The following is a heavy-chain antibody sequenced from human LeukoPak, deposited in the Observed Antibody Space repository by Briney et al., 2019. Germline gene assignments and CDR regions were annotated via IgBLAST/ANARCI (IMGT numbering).Heavy chain of an antibody. V-gene: IGHV4-59*01. D-gene: IGHD1-26*01. CDR2: IYYSGST. J-gene: IGHJ5*02. CDR3: ARDQWETRGRNWFDP. Sequence: SETLSLTCTVSGGSIGSYYWSWIRQPPGKGLEWIGYIYYSGSTNYNPSLKSRVTISVDTSKNQFSLKLSSVTAADTAVYYCARDQWETRGRNWFDPWGQGTLVTVSS. CDR1: GGSIGSYY.